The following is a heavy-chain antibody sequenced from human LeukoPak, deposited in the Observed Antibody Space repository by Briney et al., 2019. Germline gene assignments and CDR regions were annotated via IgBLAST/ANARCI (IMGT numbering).Heavy chain of an antibody. CDR2: ISAYNGNT. CDR1: GYTFTSYG. Sequence: ASVKVSCKASGYTFTSYGISWVRQAPGQGLEWMGWISAYNGNTNYAQKLQGRVTMTTDTSTSTAYMELRSLRSDDTAVYYCARYYYYGSGSSQYYFDYWGQGTLVTVSS. D-gene: IGHD3-10*01. V-gene: IGHV1-18*01. J-gene: IGHJ4*02. CDR3: ARYYYYGSGSSQYYFDY.